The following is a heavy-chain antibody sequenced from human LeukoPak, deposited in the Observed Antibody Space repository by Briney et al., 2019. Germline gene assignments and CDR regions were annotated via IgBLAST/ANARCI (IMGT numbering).Heavy chain of an antibody. D-gene: IGHD6-19*01. CDR2: ISTIGTT. J-gene: IGHJ4*02. V-gene: IGHV4-4*07. CDR3: SRDPGSGWYSDY. CDR1: GGSISSHY. Sequence: SETLSLTCTVSGGSISSHYWSWIRQPAGKGLEWIGRISTIGTTNYNPSLKSRVTMSIDTSKNQFSLKLSSVTAADTAVYYCSRDPGSGWYSDYWGQGTLITVSS.